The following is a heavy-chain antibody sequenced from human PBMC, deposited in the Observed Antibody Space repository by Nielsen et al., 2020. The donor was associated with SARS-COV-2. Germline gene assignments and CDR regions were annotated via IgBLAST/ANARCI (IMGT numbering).Heavy chain of an antibody. D-gene: IGHD2-15*01. CDR1: GFTFSSYA. J-gene: IGHJ4*02. CDR2: ISYDGSNK. CDR3: ARDRYCSGGSCYHDY. Sequence: GESLKISCAASGFTFSSYAMHWVRQAPGKGLEWVAVISYDGSNKYYADSVKGRFTISRDNSKNTLYLQMNSLRAEDTAVYYCARDRYCSGGSCYHDYWGQGTLVTVSS. V-gene: IGHV3-30-3*01.